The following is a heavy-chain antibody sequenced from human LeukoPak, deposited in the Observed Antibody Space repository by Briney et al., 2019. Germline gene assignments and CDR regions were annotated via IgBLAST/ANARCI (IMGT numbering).Heavy chain of an antibody. CDR1: GGSISSYY. V-gene: IGHV4-4*07. CDR2: IYTSGST. D-gene: IGHD3-3*01. Sequence: PSETLSLTCTVSGGSISSYYWSWIRQPAGKGLEWIGRIYTSGSTNYNPSLKSRVTMSVDTSKNQFSLKLSSVTAADTAVYYCARCGPGYDFWSGYYKEDAFDIWGQGTMVTVSS. J-gene: IGHJ3*02. CDR3: ARCGPGYDFWSGYYKEDAFDI.